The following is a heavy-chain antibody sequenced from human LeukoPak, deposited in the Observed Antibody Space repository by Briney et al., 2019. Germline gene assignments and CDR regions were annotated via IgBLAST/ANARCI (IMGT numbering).Heavy chain of an antibody. D-gene: IGHD3-22*01. CDR2: MNPNSGNT. CDR3: ARATYYYDSSGYAFDP. V-gene: IGHV1-8*01. J-gene: IGHJ5*02. CDR1: GYTFTSYD. Sequence: ASVRVSCKASGYTFTSYDINWVRQATGQGLEWRGWMNPNSGNTGYAQKFQGRVTMTRNNSISTAYMELSSLRSEDTAVYYCARATYYYDSSGYAFDPWGQGTLVTVSS.